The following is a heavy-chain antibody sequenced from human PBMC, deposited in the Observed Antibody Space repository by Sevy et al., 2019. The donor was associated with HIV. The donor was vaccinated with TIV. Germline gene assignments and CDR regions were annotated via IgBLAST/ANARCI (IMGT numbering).Heavy chain of an antibody. CDR3: MTLTPNRGDIDF. CDR1: GGTLSSYT. Sequence: ASVKVSCKASGGTLSSYTLSWVRQAPGQGLEWMGGIIPIVSSATYAQKFQGRVTITADFFPSTVYMELTGLGSDDTAVYYCMTLTPNRGDIDFWGQGTLVTVSS. CDR2: IIPIVSSA. V-gene: IGHV1-69*13. J-gene: IGHJ4*02. D-gene: IGHD3-10*01.